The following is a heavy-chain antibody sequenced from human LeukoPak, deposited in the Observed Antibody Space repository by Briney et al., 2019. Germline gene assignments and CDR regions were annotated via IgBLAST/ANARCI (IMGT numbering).Heavy chain of an antibody. Sequence: GGFLRLSCAASGFTFSSYWMSWVRQAPGKGLEWVANIKQDGSEKYYVDSVKGRFTISRDNAKNSLYLQMNSLRAEDTAVYYCARERWDDAFDIWGQGTMVTVSS. CDR2: IKQDGSEK. CDR3: ARERWDDAFDI. D-gene: IGHD1-26*01. CDR1: GFTFSSYW. J-gene: IGHJ3*02. V-gene: IGHV3-7*01.